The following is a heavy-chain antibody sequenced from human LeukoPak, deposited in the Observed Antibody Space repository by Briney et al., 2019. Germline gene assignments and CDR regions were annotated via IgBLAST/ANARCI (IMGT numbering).Heavy chain of an antibody. V-gene: IGHV4-59*01. CDR3: ARGRVPGDY. J-gene: IGHJ4*02. CDR2: IFYSGST. D-gene: IGHD3-3*01. CDR1: GGSFSGYH. Sequence: SETLSLTCTVSGGSFSGYHWSWIRQPPGRGLEWIGCIFYSGSTNYNPSLESRVTISLDTSKNQFSLRLSSVTAADTAVYYCARGRVPGDYWGRGTLVTVSS.